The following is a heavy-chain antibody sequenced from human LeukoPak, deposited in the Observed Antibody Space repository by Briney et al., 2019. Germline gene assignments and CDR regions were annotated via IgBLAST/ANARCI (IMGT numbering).Heavy chain of an antibody. CDR1: GGSISSGSYY. V-gene: IGHV4-61*02. J-gene: IGHJ6*03. Sequence: SETLSLTCTVSGGSISSGSYYWSWIRQPAGKGLEWIGRIYTSGSTNYNPSLKSRVTISVDTSKNQFSLKLSSVTAADTAVYCCARGSSGWYQAYYYYYMDVWGKGTTVTISS. CDR2: IYTSGST. D-gene: IGHD6-19*01. CDR3: ARGSSGWYQAYYYYYMDV.